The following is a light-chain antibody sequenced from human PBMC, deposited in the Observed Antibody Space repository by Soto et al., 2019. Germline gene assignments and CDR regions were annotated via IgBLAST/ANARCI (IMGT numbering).Light chain of an antibody. CDR2: DDS. CDR1: SIGRKT. J-gene: IGLJ1*01. V-gene: IGLV3-21*02. CDR3: QVWDGTSEV. Sequence: SYELTHPPSVSVAPGQTARITCGGNSIGRKTVHWYQQRPGQAPVLVVYDDSARPSDIPERFSGSNSGDTATLTISRVEDGDEDDYDCQVWDGTSEVFGTGTKVTVL.